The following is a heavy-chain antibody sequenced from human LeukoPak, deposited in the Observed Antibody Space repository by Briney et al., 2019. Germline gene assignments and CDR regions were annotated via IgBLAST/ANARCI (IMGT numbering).Heavy chain of an antibody. CDR3: AVYCSGGSCRFDY. CDR1: GFTFSSYS. CDR2: ISSSSSYI. V-gene: IGHV3-21*01. Sequence: PGGSLRLSCAASGFTFSSYSMNWVRQAPGKGLEWVSSISSSSSYIYYADSVKGRFTISRDNAKNSLYLQMNSLRAEDTAVYYYAVYCSGGSCRFDYWGQGTLVTVSS. J-gene: IGHJ4*02. D-gene: IGHD2-15*01.